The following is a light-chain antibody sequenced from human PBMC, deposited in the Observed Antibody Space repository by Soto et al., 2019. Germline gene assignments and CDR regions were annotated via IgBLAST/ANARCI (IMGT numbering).Light chain of an antibody. CDR2: DVT. CDR3: SSYTSISTRV. CDR1: SSDVGGYNY. J-gene: IGLJ1*01. V-gene: IGLV2-14*01. Sequence: QSVLTQPASVSGSPGQSITISCTGTSSDVGGYNYVSWYQQHPGKAPKLMIYDVTYRPSGVSNRFSGSKSGNTASLTISGLQAEDEADYYCSSYTSISTRVFGTGTKVTVL.